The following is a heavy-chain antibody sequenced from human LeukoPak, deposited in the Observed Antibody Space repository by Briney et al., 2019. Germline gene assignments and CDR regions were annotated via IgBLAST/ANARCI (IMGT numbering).Heavy chain of an antibody. Sequence: SQTLSLTCTVSGGSISSGGYYWSWIRQPAGKGLEWIGRIYTSGSTNYNPSLKSRVTISVDTSKNQFSLKLSSVTAADTAVYYCARRTVVIGRDDYWGQGNLVTVSS. D-gene: IGHD4-23*01. CDR3: ARRTVVIGRDDY. J-gene: IGHJ4*02. V-gene: IGHV4-61*02. CDR2: IYTSGST. CDR1: GGSISSGGYY.